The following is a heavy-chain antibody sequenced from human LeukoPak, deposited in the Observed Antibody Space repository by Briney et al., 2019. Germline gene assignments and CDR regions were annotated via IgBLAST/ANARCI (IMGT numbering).Heavy chain of an antibody. CDR1: GFTFSSYS. Sequence: PGGSLRLSCAASGFTFSSYSMNWVRQAPGKGLEWVSSISSSSSYIYYADSVKGRFTISRDNAKNSLYLQMNSLRAEDTAVYYCARSPLRQLVQYYFDYWGQGTLVTVSS. CDR2: ISSSSSYI. V-gene: IGHV3-21*01. CDR3: ARSPLRQLVQYYFDY. D-gene: IGHD6-6*01. J-gene: IGHJ4*02.